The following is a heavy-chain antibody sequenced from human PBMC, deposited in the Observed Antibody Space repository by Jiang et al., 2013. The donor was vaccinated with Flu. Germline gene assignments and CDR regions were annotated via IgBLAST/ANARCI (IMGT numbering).Heavy chain of an antibody. Sequence: GPGLVKPSETLSLTCTVSGGSIRSTSDYWGWIRQSPGKGLEWIGSMYFSGSAYYNPSLKSRVTISVDTSKSLFSLKLSSVTAADTAVYFCARHSAWTPAGNPYFDYWGQGTLVTVSS. CDR3: ARHSAWTPAGNPYFDY. V-gene: IGHV4-39*01. CDR2: MYFSGSA. CDR1: GGSIRSTSDY. J-gene: IGHJ4*02. D-gene: IGHD6-13*01.